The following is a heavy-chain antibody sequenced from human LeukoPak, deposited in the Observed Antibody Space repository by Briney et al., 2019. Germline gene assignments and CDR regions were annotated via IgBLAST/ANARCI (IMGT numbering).Heavy chain of an antibody. D-gene: IGHD3-10*01. CDR3: ARPGINSPATFLPFDS. J-gene: IGHJ4*02. CDR1: GYTFTNYC. V-gene: IGHV5-51*01. CDR2: LYPGDSDT. Sequence: GESLKISCDASGYTFTNYCIGWVRQMPGKGLEWMGILYPGDSDTRYSPSFRGQVTISADKSINTAYLHWSSLKASDTAMYYCARPGINSPATFLPFDSWGQGTLVTVSS.